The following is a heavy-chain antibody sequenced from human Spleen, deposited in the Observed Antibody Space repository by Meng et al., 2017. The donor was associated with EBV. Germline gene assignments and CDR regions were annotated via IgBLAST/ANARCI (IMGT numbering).Heavy chain of an antibody. CDR1: GAFFTDYY. Sequence: VLLQQWGGGVMNSSEPLPTSCAFYGAFFTDYYWGGFRRPPGKELEWIGEVSHSGGSNYNAPLKSRVTISIDTSVNQISLRLDSVTAADTAVYYCARGTIRGNRRYMEYYHYWGQGTLVTVSS. CDR2: VSHSGGS. J-gene: IGHJ4*02. V-gene: IGHV4-34*02. CDR3: ARGTIRGNRRYMEYYHY. D-gene: IGHD3-3*02.